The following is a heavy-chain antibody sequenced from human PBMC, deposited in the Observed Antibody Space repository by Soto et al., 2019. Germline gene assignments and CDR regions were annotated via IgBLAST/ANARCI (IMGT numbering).Heavy chain of an antibody. Sequence: SVKVSCKASGGTFSNYAINWVRQAPGQGLEWMGGIIPIFGTGNYAQKFQGRVTITADESTSTAYLDLSGLRPEDTAVYYCARPVEMATISRSYLFYWGQGTLVTVS. V-gene: IGHV1-69*13. D-gene: IGHD5-12*01. CDR3: ARPVEMATISRSYLFY. J-gene: IGHJ4*02. CDR2: IIPIFGTG. CDR1: GGTFSNYA.